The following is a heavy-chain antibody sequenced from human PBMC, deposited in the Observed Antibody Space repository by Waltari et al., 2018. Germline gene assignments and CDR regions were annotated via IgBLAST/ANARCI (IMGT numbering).Heavy chain of an antibody. Sequence: QVQLVQSGAEVKKPGSSVKVSCKASGGTFSSYAISWVRQAPGQGLEWMGGIIPIFGTANYAQKFQGRVTMTRDTSISTAYMELSRLRSDDTAVYYCAREIKGVAAAHYWGQGTLVTVSS. CDR2: IIPIFGTA. V-gene: IGHV1-69*05. CDR1: GGTFSSYA. J-gene: IGHJ4*02. CDR3: AREIKGVAAAHY. D-gene: IGHD6-13*01.